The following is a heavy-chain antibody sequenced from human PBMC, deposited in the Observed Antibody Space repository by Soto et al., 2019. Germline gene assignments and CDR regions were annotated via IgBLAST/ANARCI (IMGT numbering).Heavy chain of an antibody. Sequence: ASVKVSCKASGYTFTSYGISWVRQAPGQGLEWMGWISAYNGNTNYAQKLQGRVTMTTDTSTSTAYMELRSLRSDDTAVYYCAREPRGYSYGDFDYWGQFTLVTVSS. J-gene: IGHJ4*02. CDR1: GYTFTSYG. V-gene: IGHV1-18*01. CDR2: ISAYNGNT. CDR3: AREPRGYSYGDFDY. D-gene: IGHD5-18*01.